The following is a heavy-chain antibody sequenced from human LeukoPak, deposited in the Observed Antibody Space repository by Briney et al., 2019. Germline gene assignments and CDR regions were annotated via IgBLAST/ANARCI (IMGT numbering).Heavy chain of an antibody. CDR3: ARGYSSSFWYYYYYGMDV. J-gene: IGHJ6*02. CDR1: GFTFSSYA. Sequence: GGSLRLSCAASGFTFSSYAMHWVRQAPGKGLEWVAVISYDGSNKYYADSVKGRFTISRDNSKNTLYLQMNSLRAEDTAVYYYARGYSSSFWYYYYYGMDVWGQGTTVTVSS. V-gene: IGHV3-30*04. CDR2: ISYDGSNK. D-gene: IGHD6-6*01.